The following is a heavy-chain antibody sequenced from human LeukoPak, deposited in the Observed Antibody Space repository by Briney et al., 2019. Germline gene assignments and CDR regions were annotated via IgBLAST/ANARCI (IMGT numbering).Heavy chain of an antibody. Sequence: GESLKISCKASEYTFSNHWIGWVRQSPGKGLEWMGIISPRGSQTRYSPSFQGQVTISADKSINTAYLHWSSLKASDTAMYFCATLAQSTMIVIVDDRFNVWGQGTMVTVNS. D-gene: IGHD3-22*01. CDR2: ISPRGSQT. J-gene: IGHJ3*01. V-gene: IGHV5-51*01. CDR3: ATLAQSTMIVIVDDRFNV. CDR1: EYTFSNHW.